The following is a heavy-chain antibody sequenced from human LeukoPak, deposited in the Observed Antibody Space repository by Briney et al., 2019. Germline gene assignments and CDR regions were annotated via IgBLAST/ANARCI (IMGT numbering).Heavy chain of an antibody. J-gene: IGHJ4*02. CDR1: GYTLTSYD. Sequence: ASVKVSCKASGYTLTSYDINWVRQATGQGLEWMGWMNPNSGNTGYAQKFQGRVTMTRNTSISTAYMELSSLRSKDTAVYYCAKSPAGQCSSTSCYPNAYFDFWGQGTLVTVSS. CDR3: AKSPAGQCSSTSCYPNAYFDF. V-gene: IGHV1-8*01. CDR2: MNPNSGNT. D-gene: IGHD2-2*01.